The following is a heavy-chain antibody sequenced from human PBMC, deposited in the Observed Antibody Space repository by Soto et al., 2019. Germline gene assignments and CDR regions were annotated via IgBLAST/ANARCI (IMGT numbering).Heavy chain of an antibody. CDR3: AMSPVDTYMIYWFDP. Sequence: PSETLSLTCTASGDSVTSGNYYWSWIRQPPGKGLEWIGHIYYSGSTNYSPSLKSRVTISLDTSNNQFSLKVTSVTAADTAVYYCAMSPVDTYMIYWFDPWGQGTLVTVSS. CDR2: IYYSGST. J-gene: IGHJ5*01. D-gene: IGHD3-16*01. V-gene: IGHV4-61*01. CDR1: GDSVTSGNYY.